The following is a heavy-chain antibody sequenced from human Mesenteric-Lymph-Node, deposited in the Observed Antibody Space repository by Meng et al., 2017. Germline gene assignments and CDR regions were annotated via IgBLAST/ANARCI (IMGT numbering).Heavy chain of an antibody. CDR2: SNDSRST. CDR1: TGNYSKMNR. CDR3: ARVGQWLPNDY. V-gene: IGHV4-4*02. D-gene: IGHD6-19*01. Sequence: QEEMAEAGPGRRKASVTRTVSVSVSTGNYSKMNRWTWVREPQGKGLVWIRESNDSRSTNYKPTLKIRVTISINKSKNQFSLNLSSVTAADTAVYYCARVGQWLPNDYWGQGTLVTVSS. J-gene: IGHJ4*02.